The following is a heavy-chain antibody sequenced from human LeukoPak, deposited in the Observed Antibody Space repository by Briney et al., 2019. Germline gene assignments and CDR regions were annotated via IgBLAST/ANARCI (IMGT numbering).Heavy chain of an antibody. CDR3: ARDYDSGARALDY. V-gene: IGHV3-48*04. D-gene: IGHD3-22*01. Sequence: PGGSLRLSCAASGFTFSSYSMDWVRQAPGKGLEWVSYISSTSSTIYYADSVKGRFTISRDNAKNSLYLQMNSLRAEDTSVYYCARDYDSGARALDYWGQGTLVTVSS. CDR2: ISSTSSTI. CDR1: GFTFSSYS. J-gene: IGHJ4*02.